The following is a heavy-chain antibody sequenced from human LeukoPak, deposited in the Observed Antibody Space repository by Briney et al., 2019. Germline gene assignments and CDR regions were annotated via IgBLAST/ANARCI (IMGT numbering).Heavy chain of an antibody. D-gene: IGHD3-22*01. V-gene: IGHV4-61*01. CDR3: ARAYYYDSSEYYFDY. CDR2: IYYSGST. J-gene: IGHJ4*02. Sequence: SETLSLTCTVSGGSISSSSYYWSWIRQPPGKGLEWIGYIYYSGSTNYNPSLKSRVTISVDTSKNQFSLKLSSVTAADTAVYYCARAYYYDSSEYYFDYWGQGTLVTVSS. CDR1: GGSISSSSYY.